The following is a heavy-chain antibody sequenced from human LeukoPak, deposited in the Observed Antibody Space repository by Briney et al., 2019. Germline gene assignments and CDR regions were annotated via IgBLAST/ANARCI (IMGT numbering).Heavy chain of an antibody. D-gene: IGHD5-12*01. CDR2: IYYSGST. Sequence: SEILSLTCTVSGGSISSYYWSWIRQPPGKGLEWIGYIYYSGSTNYNPSLKSRVTISVDTSKNQFSLKLSSVTAADTAVYYCARDGYSGSDALWGQGTLVTVSS. CDR1: GGSISSYY. V-gene: IGHV4-59*01. J-gene: IGHJ4*02. CDR3: ARDGYSGSDAL.